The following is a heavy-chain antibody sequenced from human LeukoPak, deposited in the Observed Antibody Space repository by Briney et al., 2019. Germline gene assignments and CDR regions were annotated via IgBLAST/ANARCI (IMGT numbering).Heavy chain of an antibody. J-gene: IGHJ4*02. Sequence: WXRQPPGXGLEWIGYIYYSGSTNYNPSLKSRVTISVDTSKNQFSLKLSSVTAADTAVYYCARRQRHYDSSGYYYVFDYWGQGTLVTVSS. V-gene: IGHV4-59*08. CDR2: IYYSGST. CDR3: ARRQRHYDSSGYYYVFDY. D-gene: IGHD3-22*01.